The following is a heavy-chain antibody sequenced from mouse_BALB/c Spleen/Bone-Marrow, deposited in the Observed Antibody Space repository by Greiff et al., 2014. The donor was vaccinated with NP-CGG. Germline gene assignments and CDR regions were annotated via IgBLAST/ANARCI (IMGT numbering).Heavy chain of an antibody. D-gene: IGHD2-1*01. CDR1: GYTFRSHW. J-gene: IGHJ1*01. CDR3: ARGGNFLWYFDV. Sequence: QVQLQQSGAELMKPGASVKISCKATGYTFRSHWIEWVKQRPGHGLEWIGEILPGSGSTYYNEKFKGKATFTADTSSNTAYMQPSRLTAEDSAVYYCARGGNFLWYFDVWGAGTTVTVSS. V-gene: IGHV1-9*01. CDR2: ILPGSGST.